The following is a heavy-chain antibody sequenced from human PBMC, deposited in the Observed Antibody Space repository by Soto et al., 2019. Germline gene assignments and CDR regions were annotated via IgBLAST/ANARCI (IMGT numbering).Heavy chain of an antibody. J-gene: IGHJ6*02. CDR2: ISGSGDST. Sequence: EVQLLESEGGWVQPGGSLRLSCAASGFTFSSYAMSWVRQAPGKGLEWVSVISGSGDSTYYADSVRGRFTISRDNSKNTLYLQMNSLRAEDTAVYYCAKDRDGAAAGPTKFYGMDVWGQGTTVTVSS. D-gene: IGHD6-13*01. CDR3: AKDRDGAAAGPTKFYGMDV. V-gene: IGHV3-23*01. CDR1: GFTFSSYA.